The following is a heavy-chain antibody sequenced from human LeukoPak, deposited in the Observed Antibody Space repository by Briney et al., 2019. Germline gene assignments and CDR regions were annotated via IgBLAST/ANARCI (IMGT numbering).Heavy chain of an antibody. Sequence: ASVKVSCKVSGYTLTELSMHWVRQAPGKGLEWMGGFDPEDGETIYAQKFQGRVTMTEDTSTDTAYMELSRLRSEDTAVYYCATAFLTQLSHGSGSYFYFWFDPWGQGTLVTVSS. V-gene: IGHV1-24*01. CDR2: FDPEDGET. CDR1: GYTLTELS. J-gene: IGHJ5*02. D-gene: IGHD3-10*01. CDR3: ATAFLTQLSHGSGSYFYFWFDP.